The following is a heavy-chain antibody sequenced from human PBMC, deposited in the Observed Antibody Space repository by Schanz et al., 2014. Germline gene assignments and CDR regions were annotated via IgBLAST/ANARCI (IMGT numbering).Heavy chain of an antibody. Sequence: EVQLVESGGGLVQPGRSLRLSCAASGFTFSSFWMSWVRQAPGKGLEWVANIKEDGSEKYYVDSVKGRFTISRDNAKNSMYLQMTSLRAEDTAVYYCTIMVRRSTGFDYWGQGTLVTVSS. CDR3: TIMVRRSTGFDY. CDR2: IKEDGSEK. D-gene: IGHD3-10*01. CDR1: GFTFSSFW. J-gene: IGHJ4*02. V-gene: IGHV3-7*01.